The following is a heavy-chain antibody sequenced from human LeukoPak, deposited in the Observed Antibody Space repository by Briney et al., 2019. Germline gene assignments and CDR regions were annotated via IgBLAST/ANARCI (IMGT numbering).Heavy chain of an antibody. CDR2: ISGSGGST. CDR1: GFAFSSYA. Sequence: GGSLRLSCAASGFAFSSYAMSWVRQAPGKGLEWVSGISGSGGSTYYADSVKGRFTISGDSSKNTLYLQMNSLRAEDTAVYYCAKAPTRKNSGFYYFGMDVWGQGTTVTVSS. CDR3: AKAPTRKNSGFYYFGMDV. D-gene: IGHD1-14*01. V-gene: IGHV3-23*01. J-gene: IGHJ6*02.